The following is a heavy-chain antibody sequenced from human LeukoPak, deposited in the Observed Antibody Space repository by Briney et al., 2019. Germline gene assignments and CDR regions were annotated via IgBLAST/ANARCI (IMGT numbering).Heavy chain of an antibody. CDR3: ARVVALGYCSSTSCYSY. Sequence: GASVKVSCKASGYTFTSYGISWVRHAPGQGLELMGWISAYNGNTNYAQKLQGRVTMTTDTSTSTAYMELRSLRSDDTAVYYCARVVALGYCSSTSCYSYWGQGTLVTVSS. CDR2: ISAYNGNT. J-gene: IGHJ4*02. V-gene: IGHV1-18*01. D-gene: IGHD2-2*02. CDR1: GYTFTSYG.